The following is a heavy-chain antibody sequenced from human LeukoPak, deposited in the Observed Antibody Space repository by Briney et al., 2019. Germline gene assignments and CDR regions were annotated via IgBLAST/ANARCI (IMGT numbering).Heavy chain of an antibody. J-gene: IGHJ5*02. CDR3: AKCSTSAYTTGWCNWIDP. V-gene: IGHV3-53*01. Sequence: GGSLRLSCAVSGFTVSSNHMSRVRQAPGKGLEWVSSTVSRGTTQYADSVKGRFTVSRDTSKNTLYLQMNSLRADDTAVYYCAKCSTSAYTTGWCNWIDPWGQGTLVTVSS. D-gene: IGHD6-19*01. CDR1: GFTVSSNH. CDR2: TVSRGTT.